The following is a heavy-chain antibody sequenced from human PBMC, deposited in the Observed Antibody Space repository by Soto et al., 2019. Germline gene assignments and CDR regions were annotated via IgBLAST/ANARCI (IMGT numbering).Heavy chain of an antibody. J-gene: IGHJ5*02. Sequence: GGSLRLSCAASGFTFSSYVMHWVRQAPGKGLEWVAVISVDGSYKNYADSVKGRFIVSRDNSKNTLYLQMDSLKSDDTAVYYCARGRVVSAAQGWFGPWGQGTLVTVSS. CDR1: GFTFSSYV. V-gene: IGHV3-30*03. CDR3: ARGRVVSAAQGWFGP. CDR2: ISVDGSYK. D-gene: IGHD2-2*01.